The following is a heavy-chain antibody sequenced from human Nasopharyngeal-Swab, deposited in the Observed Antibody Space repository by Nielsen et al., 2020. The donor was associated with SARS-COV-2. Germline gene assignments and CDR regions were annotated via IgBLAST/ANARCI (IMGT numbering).Heavy chain of an antibody. Sequence: GESLKISCAAPGFTFSDYWMHWVRQVPGKGLVWISGINSDGSKRVFADSVKGRFTISRDSAKNTVYLQMNSLRAEDTAVYYCARAYDYWGQGTLVTVSS. CDR3: ARAYDY. J-gene: IGHJ4*02. CDR2: INSDGSKR. CDR1: GFTFSDYW. V-gene: IGHV3-74*01.